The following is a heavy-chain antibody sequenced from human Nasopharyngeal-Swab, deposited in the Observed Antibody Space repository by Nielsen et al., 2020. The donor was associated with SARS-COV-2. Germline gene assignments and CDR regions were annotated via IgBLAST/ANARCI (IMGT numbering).Heavy chain of an antibody. D-gene: IGHD3-10*01. J-gene: IGHJ4*02. CDR1: GFTFSRYS. CDR2: ISSSSSYI. CDR3: AGDGVARLFDY. V-gene: IGHV3-21*01. Sequence: GGSLRLSCAASGFTFSRYSMNWVRQAPGKGLEWVSSISSSSSYIYYADSVKGRFTISRDNAKNSLYLQMNSLRAEDTAVYYCAGDGVARLFDYWGQGTLVTVSS.